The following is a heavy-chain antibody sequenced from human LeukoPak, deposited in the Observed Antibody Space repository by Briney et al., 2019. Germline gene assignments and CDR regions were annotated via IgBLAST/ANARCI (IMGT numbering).Heavy chain of an antibody. Sequence: SQTLSLTFAISGDSVSSNSAAWNWIRQSPSRGLEWLGRTYYRSKWYNDYAVSVKSRITINPDTSKNQFSLQLNSVTPEDTAVYYCARGGPRATPAPFDYWGQGTLVTVSS. V-gene: IGHV6-1*01. D-gene: IGHD5-24*01. J-gene: IGHJ4*02. CDR3: ARGGPRATPAPFDY. CDR1: GDSVSSNSAA. CDR2: TYYRSKWYN.